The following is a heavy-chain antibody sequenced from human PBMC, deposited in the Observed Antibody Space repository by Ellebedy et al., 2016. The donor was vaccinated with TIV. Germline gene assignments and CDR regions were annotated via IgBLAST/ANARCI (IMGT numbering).Heavy chain of an antibody. CDR3: ARRQDIVLMVYANRAFDY. J-gene: IGHJ4*02. CDR1: GGSISSSSYY. V-gene: IGHV4-39*01. CDR2: IYYSGST. Sequence: SETLSLTXTVSGGSISSSSYYWGWIRQPPGKGLEWIGSIYYSGSTYYNPSLKSRVTISVDTSKNQFSLKPSSVTAADTAVYYCARRQDIVLMVYANRAFDYWGQGTLVTVSS. D-gene: IGHD2-8*01.